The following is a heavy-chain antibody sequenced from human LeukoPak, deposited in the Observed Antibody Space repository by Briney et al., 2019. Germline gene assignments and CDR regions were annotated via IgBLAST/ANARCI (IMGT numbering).Heavy chain of an antibody. V-gene: IGHV3-30*18. Sequence: LSLTCGVSGGSFSAYYWSWIRQPPGKGLEWVAVISYDGGNKYYADSVKGRFTISRDNSKNTLYLQMNSLRAEDTAVYYCAKDVSHSSGCPGGYWGQGTLVTVSS. CDR3: AKDVSHSSGCPGGY. CDR1: GGSFSAYY. D-gene: IGHD6-19*01. CDR2: ISYDGGNK. J-gene: IGHJ4*02.